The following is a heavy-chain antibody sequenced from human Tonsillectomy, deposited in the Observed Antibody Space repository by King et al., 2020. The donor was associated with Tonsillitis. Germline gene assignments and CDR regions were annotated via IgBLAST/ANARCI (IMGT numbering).Heavy chain of an antibody. CDR3: TTDLEWFGELLNYFDY. V-gene: IGHV3-15*01. J-gene: IGHJ4*02. CDR1: GFTFSNAW. CDR2: IKSKTNGGTT. Sequence: VQLVESGGGLVKPGGSLRLSCAASGFTFSNAWMSWVRQAPGKGLEWVSRIKSKTNGGTTDYAAPVKGRFTISRDDSKNTLYPQMNSLKTEDTDVYYCTTDLEWFGELLNYFDYWGQGTLVTVSS. D-gene: IGHD3-10*01.